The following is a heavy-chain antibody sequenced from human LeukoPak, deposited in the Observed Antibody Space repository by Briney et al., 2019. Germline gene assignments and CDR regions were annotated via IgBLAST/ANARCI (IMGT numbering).Heavy chain of an antibody. J-gene: IGHJ4*02. D-gene: IGHD3-16*01. CDR3: APTAEAYTSWWKV. CDR1: GYKFTDDY. V-gene: IGHV1-2*02. CDR2: INPDSGFT. Sequence: ASGKVSGKASGYKFTDDYMHWVRQAPGQGLEFMGWINPDSGFTNYAQKFKGRVTMTRDTSISTAYLEVRSLTSDDTAVYYCAPTAEAYTSWWKVWGQGTLVTVSS.